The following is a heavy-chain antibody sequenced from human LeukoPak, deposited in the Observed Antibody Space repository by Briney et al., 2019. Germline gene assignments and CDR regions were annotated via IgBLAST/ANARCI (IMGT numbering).Heavy chain of an antibody. V-gene: IGHV4-39*07. D-gene: IGHD5-24*01. Sequence: MTSETLSLTCTVSGDSISSSSYYWGWIRQPPGKGLEWIGSIYYSGSTYYNPSLKSRVTISVDTSKNQFSLKLSSVTAADTAVYYCARGSRWLQSYFDYWGQGTLVTVSS. CDR3: ARGSRWLQSYFDY. CDR1: GDSISSSSYY. J-gene: IGHJ4*02. CDR2: IYYSGST.